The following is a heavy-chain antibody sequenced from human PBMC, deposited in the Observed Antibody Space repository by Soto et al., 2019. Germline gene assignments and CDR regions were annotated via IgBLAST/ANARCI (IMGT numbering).Heavy chain of an antibody. CDR2: INTSGST. CDR3: ATELTVAATGWFAP. V-gene: IGHV4-4*07. Sequence: SETLSLTCTVSGYSISSYHWNWIRQPAGKGLEWIGRINTSGSTNYNPSLKSRVTLSLDTSKNQFSLKLRSVTAADTAVYYCATELTVAATGWFAPWGQGPLVTVSS. J-gene: IGHJ5*02. D-gene: IGHD6-19*01. CDR1: GYSISSYH.